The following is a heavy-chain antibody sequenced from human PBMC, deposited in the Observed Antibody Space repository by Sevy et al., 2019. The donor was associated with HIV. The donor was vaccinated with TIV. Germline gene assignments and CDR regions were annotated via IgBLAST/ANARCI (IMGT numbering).Heavy chain of an antibody. CDR2: ISGSGGST. CDR1: GFTFSSYA. V-gene: IGHV3-23*01. Sequence: GGSLRLSCAASGFTFSSYAMSWVRQAPGKGLEWVSAISGSGGSTYYADSVKGRFTISRDNAKNTLYLQMNSLRAEDTAVYYCAKGGGDSSRGPIDYWGQGTLVTVSS. D-gene: IGHD6-13*01. J-gene: IGHJ4*02. CDR3: AKGGGDSSRGPIDY.